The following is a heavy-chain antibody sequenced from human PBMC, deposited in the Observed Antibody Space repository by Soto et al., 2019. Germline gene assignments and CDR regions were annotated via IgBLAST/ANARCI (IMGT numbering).Heavy chain of an antibody. V-gene: IGHV3-21*01. Sequence: VGSLRLSCAASGFTFSSYSMNWVRQAPGKGLEWVSSISSSSSYIYYADSVKGRFTISRDNAKNSLYLQMNSLRAEDTAVYYCARDLLSGDSSGYFERGDAFDIWGQGTMVTVSS. D-gene: IGHD3-22*01. J-gene: IGHJ3*02. CDR3: ARDLLSGDSSGYFERGDAFDI. CDR2: ISSSSSYI. CDR1: GFTFSSYS.